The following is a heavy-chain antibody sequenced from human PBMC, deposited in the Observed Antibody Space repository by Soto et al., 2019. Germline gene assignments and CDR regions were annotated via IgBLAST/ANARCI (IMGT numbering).Heavy chain of an antibody. D-gene: IGHD6-19*01. J-gene: IGHJ5*01. CDR1: GFTFSSYA. Sequence: GGSLRLSCAASGFTFSSYAMSWVRQAPGKGLEWVSAISGSGGSTYYADSVKGRFTISRDNSKNTLYLQMNSLRAEDTAVYYCAKGVGSGWYFHWFDPWGQGTTVTVSS. CDR3: AKGVGSGWYFHWFDP. V-gene: IGHV3-23*01. CDR2: ISGSGGST.